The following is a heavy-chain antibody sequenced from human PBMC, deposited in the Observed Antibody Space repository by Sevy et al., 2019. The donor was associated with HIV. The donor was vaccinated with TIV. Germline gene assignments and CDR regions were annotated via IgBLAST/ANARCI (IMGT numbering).Heavy chain of an antibody. D-gene: IGHD3-22*01. CDR2: IYYSGST. V-gene: IGHV4-31*03. CDR3: ARDPRNDYYSSGYYGGQAFDI. Sequence: SETLSLTCTVSGGSISSGGYYWSWIRQHPGKGLEWIGYIYYSGSTYYNPSLKSRVTISVDTSKNQFSLKLSSVTAADTAVYYCARDPRNDYYSSGYYGGQAFDIWGQGTMVTVSS. CDR1: GGSISSGGYY. J-gene: IGHJ3*02.